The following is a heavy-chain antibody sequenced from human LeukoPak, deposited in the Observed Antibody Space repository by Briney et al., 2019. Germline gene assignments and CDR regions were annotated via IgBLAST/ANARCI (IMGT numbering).Heavy chain of an antibody. Sequence: SQTLSLTCTVSGGSISSGSYYWSWIRQPAGKGLEWIGRIYTSGSTNYNPSLKSRVTISVDTSKNQFSLKLSSVTAADTAVYYCARDSSGRVRGTGTGGFDPWGQGTLVTVSS. D-gene: IGHD1-1*01. V-gene: IGHV4-61*02. CDR1: GGSISSGSYY. CDR2: IYTSGST. J-gene: IGHJ5*02. CDR3: ARDSSGRVRGTGTGGFDP.